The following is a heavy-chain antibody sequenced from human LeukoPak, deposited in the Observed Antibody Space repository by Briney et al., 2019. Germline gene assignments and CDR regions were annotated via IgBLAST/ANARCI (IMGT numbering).Heavy chain of an antibody. CDR2: ISGSGGST. D-gene: IGHD1-26*01. Sequence: GGSLRLSCAASGFTFSSYAMSWVRQAPGKGLEWVSVISGSGGSTFYADSVKGRFTISRDNSKNTLYLQMNSLRAEDTAVYYCAKRAVGATSSHFDYWGQGTLVTVSS. CDR3: AKRAVGATSSHFDY. J-gene: IGHJ4*02. V-gene: IGHV3-23*01. CDR1: GFTFSSYA.